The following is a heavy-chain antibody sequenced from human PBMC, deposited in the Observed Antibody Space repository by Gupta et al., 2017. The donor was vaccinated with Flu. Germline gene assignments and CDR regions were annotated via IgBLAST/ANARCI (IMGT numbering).Heavy chain of an antibody. J-gene: IGHJ5*02. D-gene: IGHD1-1*01. V-gene: IGHV1-2*02. CDR2: INPNSDST. Sequence: RQAPGQGREWMGWINPNSDSTNYAQKFQDRVTMTRDTSVSTVYMELRSLRLDDTAVYYCARDGDFHGTNWLDPWGQGTLLIVSS. CDR3: ARDGDFHGTNWLDP.